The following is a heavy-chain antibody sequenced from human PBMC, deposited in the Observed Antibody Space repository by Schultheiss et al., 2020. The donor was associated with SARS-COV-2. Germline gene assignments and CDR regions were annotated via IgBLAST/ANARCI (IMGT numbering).Heavy chain of an antibody. CDR2: IIPIFGTA. V-gene: IGHV1-69*05. Sequence: SVKVSCKASGGTFSSYAISWVRQAPGQGLEWMGGIIPIFGTANYAQKLQGRVTMTTDTSTSTAYMELSSLRSDDTAVYYCARDRELFHWGQGTLVTVSS. CDR1: GGTFSSYA. CDR3: ARDRELFH. D-gene: IGHD3-10*01. J-gene: IGHJ4*02.